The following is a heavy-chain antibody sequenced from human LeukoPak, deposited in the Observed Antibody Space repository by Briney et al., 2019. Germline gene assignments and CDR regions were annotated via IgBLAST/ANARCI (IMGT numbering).Heavy chain of an antibody. CDR2: IGIAGDT. D-gene: IGHD6-19*01. V-gene: IGHV3-13*01. CDR1: GFTISDYD. CDR3: ARAVAGTFFDY. Sequence: GGSLRLSCAASGFTISDYDMHWVRQATGKSLEWVSVIGIAGDTYYVGSVKDRFTISREDAKNSLYLQMNSLGAGDTAVYYCARAVAGTFFDYWGRGTLVTVSS. J-gene: IGHJ4*02.